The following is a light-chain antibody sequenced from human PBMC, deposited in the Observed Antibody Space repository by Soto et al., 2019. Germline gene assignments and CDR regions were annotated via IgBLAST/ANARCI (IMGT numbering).Light chain of an antibody. Sequence: QSALTQPASVSGSPGQSITISCTGTSSDIGTYNLVSWYQQYPGKAPQLMISEVSKRPSGVSHRFSGSKSGNTASLTISGLQAEDEADYYCCSYAGSNSWVFGGGTKLTVL. J-gene: IGLJ3*02. CDR1: SSDIGTYNL. CDR3: CSYAGSNSWV. V-gene: IGLV2-23*02. CDR2: EVS.